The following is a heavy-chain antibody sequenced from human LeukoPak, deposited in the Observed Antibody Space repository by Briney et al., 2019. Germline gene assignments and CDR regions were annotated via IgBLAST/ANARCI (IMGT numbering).Heavy chain of an antibody. CDR2: ISNDGNKK. Sequence: GSSLRLLCAASGFTFTSYGMHWVRQPPGKGLEWVAAISNDGNKKYYSDSVKGRFTISRDNSKTTLYLQMNSLRVEDTAVYYCTKDYYYGSGSYTDYWGQGTLVTVSS. CDR3: TKDYYYGSGSYTDY. V-gene: IGHV3-30*18. CDR1: GFTFTSYG. J-gene: IGHJ4*02. D-gene: IGHD3-10*01.